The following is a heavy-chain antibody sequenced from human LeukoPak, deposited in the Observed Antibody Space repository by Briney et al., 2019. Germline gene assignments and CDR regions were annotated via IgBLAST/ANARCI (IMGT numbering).Heavy chain of an antibody. Sequence: GGSLRLSCAASGFTFSDYYMSWIRQAPGKGLEWVSYISSSGSTIYYADSVKGRFTISRDNAKNTLYLQMNSLRADDTAVYYCTRGFWGWEVDYWGQGTLVTVSS. CDR3: TRGFWGWEVDY. J-gene: IGHJ4*02. D-gene: IGHD3-3*01. V-gene: IGHV3-11*04. CDR1: GFTFSDYY. CDR2: ISSSGSTI.